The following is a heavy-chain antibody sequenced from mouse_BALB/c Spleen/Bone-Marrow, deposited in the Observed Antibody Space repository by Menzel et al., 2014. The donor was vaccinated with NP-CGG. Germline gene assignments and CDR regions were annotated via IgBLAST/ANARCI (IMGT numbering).Heavy chain of an antibody. CDR1: GYTFTSYW. J-gene: IGHJ2*01. CDR2: IYPGTNST. CDR3: AREEDFFDY. Sequence: QVQLQQSGAELVKPGASVKMSCKASGYTFTSYWMHWVKQRPGQGLEWIGDIYPGTNSTNYNEKFKTKATLTVDTSSSTAYMQLSSPTSEGSAVYYCAREEDFFDYWGQGTTLTVSS. V-gene: IGHV1-55*01.